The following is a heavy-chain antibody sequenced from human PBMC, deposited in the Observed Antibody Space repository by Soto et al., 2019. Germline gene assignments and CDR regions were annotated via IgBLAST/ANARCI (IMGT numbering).Heavy chain of an antibody. Sequence: QVQLQQCGAGLLKPSETLSLTCAVYGGSFSGYDWSWMRQPPGQGLEWIGEINHSGSTNYNASLKSRVTISVDTSKDQFSLKLSSVAAAYTAVYYCARNYYDSSGNDDWGQGTLVTVSS. CDR3: ARNYYDSSGNDD. CDR1: GGSFSGYD. D-gene: IGHD3-22*01. V-gene: IGHV4-34*01. J-gene: IGHJ4*02. CDR2: INHSGST.